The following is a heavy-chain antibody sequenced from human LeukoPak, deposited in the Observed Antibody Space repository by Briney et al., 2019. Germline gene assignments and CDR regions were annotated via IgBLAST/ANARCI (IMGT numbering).Heavy chain of an antibody. CDR2: TYWGDDK. J-gene: IGHJ5*02. V-gene: IGHV2-5*02. CDR1: GFSLSAPQVA. CDR3: AHKPAQKNYFDP. D-gene: IGHD1-7*01. Sequence: SGPTLVNPTQTLTLTRTFSGFSLSAPQVAVGWIRQPPGKALEFLALTYWGDDKRFSSSLRSRLTITSDASKNQVVLTVANLDPVDTATYYCAHKPAQKNYFDPWGQGTLVTVSS.